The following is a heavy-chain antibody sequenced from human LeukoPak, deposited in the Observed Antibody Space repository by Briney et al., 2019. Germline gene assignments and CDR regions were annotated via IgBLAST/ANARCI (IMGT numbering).Heavy chain of an antibody. CDR2: IIPIFGTA. V-gene: IGHV1-69*01. CDR1: GGTFSSYA. Sequence: SVKVSCKASGGTFSSYAISWVRQAPGQGLEWMGGIIPIFGTANYAQKFQGRVTITADESTSTAYMELSSLRSEDTAVYYCATEYYYGSGSYYNRGWFDPWGQGTLVTVSS. CDR3: ATEYYYGSGSYYNRGWFDP. J-gene: IGHJ5*02. D-gene: IGHD3-10*01.